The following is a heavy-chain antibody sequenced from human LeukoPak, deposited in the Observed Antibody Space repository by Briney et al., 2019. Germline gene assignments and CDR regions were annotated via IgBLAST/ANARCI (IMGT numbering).Heavy chain of an antibody. CDR3: ARDGSTGTADPAGFDP. CDR2: IYHSGST. V-gene: IGHV4-30-2*01. CDR1: GGSISSGGYS. D-gene: IGHD1-1*01. Sequence: SETLSLTCAVSGGSISSGGYSWSWIRQPPGKGLEWIGYIYHSGSTYYNPSHKSRVTISVDRSKNQFSLKLSSVTAADTAVYYCARDGSTGTADPAGFDPWGQGTLVTVSS. J-gene: IGHJ5*02.